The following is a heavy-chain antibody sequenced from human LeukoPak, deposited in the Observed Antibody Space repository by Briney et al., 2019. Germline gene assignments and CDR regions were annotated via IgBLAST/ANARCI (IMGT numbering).Heavy chain of an antibody. D-gene: IGHD3-3*01. J-gene: IGHJ6*02. V-gene: IGHV3-74*01. Sequence: GGSLRLSCAASGFTFSSYAMSWVRQAPGKGLVWVSRINSDGSSTSYADSVKGRFTISRDNAKNTLYLQMNSLRAEDTAVYYCAAIFDASPTTYYYYYGMDVWGQGTTVTVSS. CDR3: AAIFDASPTTYYYYYGMDV. CDR2: INSDGSST. CDR1: GFTFSSYA.